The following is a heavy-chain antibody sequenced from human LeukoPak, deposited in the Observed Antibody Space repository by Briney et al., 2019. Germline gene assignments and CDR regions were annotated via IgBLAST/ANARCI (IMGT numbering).Heavy chain of an antibody. J-gene: IGHJ5*02. D-gene: IGHD5-18*01. CDR3: ARALPHRRLMDTTMEQHWFDP. V-gene: IGHV1-69*06. Sequence: SVKVSCKASGGTFSSYPISWVRQAPGQGLEWMGGIIPIFGTANYAQKFQGRVTITADKSTTTAYMELSSLRSEDTAVYYCARALPHRRLMDTTMEQHWFDPWGQGTLVTVSS. CDR2: IIPIFGTA. CDR1: GGTFSSYP.